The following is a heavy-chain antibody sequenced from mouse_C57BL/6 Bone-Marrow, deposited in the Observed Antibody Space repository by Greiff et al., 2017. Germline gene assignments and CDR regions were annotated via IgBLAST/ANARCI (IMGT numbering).Heavy chain of an antibody. Sequence: VQLQQSGAELAKPGASVKLSCKASGYTFTSYWMHWVKQRPGQGLEWIGEIDPSDSYTNYNQKFKGKSTLTVDKSSSTAYMQLSSLTSEDSAVYYCARSIGVGAMDYWGQGTSVNVSS. V-gene: IGHV1-69*01. CDR2: IDPSDSYT. CDR1: GYTFTSYW. CDR3: ARSIGVGAMDY. J-gene: IGHJ4*01.